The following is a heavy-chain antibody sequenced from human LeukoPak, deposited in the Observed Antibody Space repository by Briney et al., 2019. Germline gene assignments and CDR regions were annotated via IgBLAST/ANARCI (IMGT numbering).Heavy chain of an antibody. Sequence: SETLSLTCTVSGGSISSYYWSWIRQPAGKGLEWIGRIYSSGSTNYNPSLKSRVTMSVDTSKNQFSLKLCSVTAADTAVYYCARESGGYSSGWYYFDYWGQGTLVTVSS. D-gene: IGHD6-19*01. V-gene: IGHV4-4*07. CDR3: ARESGGYSSGWYYFDY. J-gene: IGHJ4*02. CDR2: IYSSGST. CDR1: GGSISSYY.